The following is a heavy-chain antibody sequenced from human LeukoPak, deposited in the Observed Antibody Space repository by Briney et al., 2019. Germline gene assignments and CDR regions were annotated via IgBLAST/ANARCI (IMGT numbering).Heavy chain of an antibody. D-gene: IGHD6-6*01. V-gene: IGHV1-46*01. CDR3: ARDIAARRMYYYYYYMDV. CDR2: INPSGGST. CDR1: GYTFTSYY. Sequence: ASVKVSYKASGYTFTSYYMHWVRQAPGQGLEWMGIINPSGGSTSYAQKFQGRVTMTRDTSTSTVYVELSSLRSEDTAVYYCARDIAARRMYYYYYYMDVWGKGTTVTASS. J-gene: IGHJ6*03.